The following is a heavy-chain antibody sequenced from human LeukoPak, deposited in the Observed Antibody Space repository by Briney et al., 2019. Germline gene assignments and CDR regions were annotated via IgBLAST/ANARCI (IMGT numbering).Heavy chain of an antibody. CDR1: GGSISSYY. Sequence: SETLSLTCTVSGGSISSYYWSWIRQPPGKGLEWIGSIYYSGSTYYNPSLKSRVTISVDTSKNQFSLKLSSVTAADTAVYYCARRWRYSSGYPDYWGQGTLVTVSS. J-gene: IGHJ4*02. CDR2: IYYSGST. CDR3: ARRWRYSSGYPDY. D-gene: IGHD3-22*01. V-gene: IGHV4-39*01.